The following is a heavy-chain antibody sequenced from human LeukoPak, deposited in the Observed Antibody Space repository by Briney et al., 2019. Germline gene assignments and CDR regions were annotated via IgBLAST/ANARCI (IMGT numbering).Heavy chain of an antibody. D-gene: IGHD6-6*01. Sequence: GGSLRLSCAASGFTFSSYAMSWVRQAPGKGVEWVSAISGSGGSTYYADSVKGRFTISRHNSKNTLYLQMNSLRAEDTAVYYCAKGNRQPRIAARPGGYYFDYWGQGTLVTVSS. CDR3: AKGNRQPRIAARPGGYYFDY. CDR1: GFTFSSYA. V-gene: IGHV3-23*01. J-gene: IGHJ4*02. CDR2: ISGSGGST.